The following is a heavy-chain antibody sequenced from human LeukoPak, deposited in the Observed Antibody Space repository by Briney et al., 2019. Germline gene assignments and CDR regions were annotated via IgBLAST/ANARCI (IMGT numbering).Heavy chain of an antibody. CDR2: INPNSGGT. D-gene: IGHD5-18*01. J-gene: IGHJ4*02. Sequence: ASVKVSCKASGYTFTGYYIHWVRQAPGQGLEWMGWINPNSGGTNYAQKFLGRVTMTRDTSISTAYMELSRLRSDDTAVYYCARATWIQLWLPDYWGQGTLVTVSS. V-gene: IGHV1-2*02. CDR3: ARATWIQLWLPDY. CDR1: GYTFTGYY.